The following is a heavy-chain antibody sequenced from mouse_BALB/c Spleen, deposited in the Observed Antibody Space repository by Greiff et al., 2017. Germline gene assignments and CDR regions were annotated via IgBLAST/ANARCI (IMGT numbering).Heavy chain of an antibody. CDR2: IWSGGST. V-gene: IGHV2-2*02. D-gene: IGHD2-1*01. J-gene: IGHJ1*01. CDR3: ARNGGNYWYFDV. CDR1: GFSLTSYG. Sequence: VQVVESGPGLVQPSQSLSITCTVSGFSLTSYGVHWVRQSPGKGLEWLGVIWSGGSTDYNAAFISRLSISKDNSKSQVFFKMNSLQANDTAIYYCARNGGNYWYFDVWGAGTTVTVSS.